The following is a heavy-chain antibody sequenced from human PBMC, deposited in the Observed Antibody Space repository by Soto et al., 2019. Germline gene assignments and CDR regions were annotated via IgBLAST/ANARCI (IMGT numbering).Heavy chain of an antibody. D-gene: IGHD6-19*01. Sequence: SVKVSCKASGGTFSSYAISWVRQAPGQGLEWMGGIIPIFGTANYAQKFQGRVTITADESTSTAYMELSSLRSEDTAVYYCPRDRSAGYGYYYGMDVWGQGTTVTVSS. V-gene: IGHV1-69*13. J-gene: IGHJ6*02. CDR2: IIPIFGTA. CDR3: PRDRSAGYGYYYGMDV. CDR1: GGTFSSYA.